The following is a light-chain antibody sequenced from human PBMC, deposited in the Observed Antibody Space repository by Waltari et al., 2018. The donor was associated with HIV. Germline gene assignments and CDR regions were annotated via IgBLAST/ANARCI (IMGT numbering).Light chain of an antibody. CDR2: KNN. CDR1: SSNIGDNY. CDR3: GTWHNSLSAGYV. V-gene: IGLV1-51*02. J-gene: IGLJ1*01. Sequence: QSVLTQPPSVSAAPGQKVTISCSVNSSNIGDNYVSWFQQLPGTAPKLLIYKNNQRPSGIPDRVSGSKSGTSATLGITGLQTGDEADYFCGTWHNSLSAGYVFGTGTKVSVL.